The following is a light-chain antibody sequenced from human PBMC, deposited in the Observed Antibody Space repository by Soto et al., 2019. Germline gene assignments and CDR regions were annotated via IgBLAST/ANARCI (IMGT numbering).Light chain of an antibody. CDR2: YDD. J-gene: IGLJ3*02. CDR3: AAWDDSLNGPV. V-gene: IGLV1-36*01. CDR1: SSNIGGHA. Sequence: QAVVTQPPSVSEAPGQRVTMSCSGSSSNIGGHAVNWYQQLPGKAPKLLIYYDDLLPSGVSDRFSGSKSGTSASLAIAGLQSEDEADYYCAAWDDSLNGPVFGGGTKLTVL.